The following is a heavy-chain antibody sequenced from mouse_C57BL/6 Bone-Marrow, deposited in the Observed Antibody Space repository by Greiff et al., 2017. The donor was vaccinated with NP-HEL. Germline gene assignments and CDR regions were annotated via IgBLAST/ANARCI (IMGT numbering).Heavy chain of an antibody. Sequence: EVKLMESGGDLVKPGGSLKLSCAASGFTFSSYGTSWVRQTPDKRLEWVATISSGGSYTYYPDSVKGRFTISRDNAKNTLYLQMSSLKSEDTAMYYCARQGGPWFAYWGQGTLVTVSA. CDR2: ISSGGSYT. CDR1: GFTFSSYG. V-gene: IGHV5-6*01. CDR3: ARQGGPWFAY. J-gene: IGHJ3*01.